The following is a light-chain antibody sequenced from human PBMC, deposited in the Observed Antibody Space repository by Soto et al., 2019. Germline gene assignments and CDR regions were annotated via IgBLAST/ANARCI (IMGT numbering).Light chain of an antibody. J-gene: IGLJ3*02. Sequence: QSVLTQPASVSGSPGQSITISCTGTSSDVGSYTLVSWYQQHPGKAPKLIIYEGTKRPSGVSNRFSGSKSGNTASLTISGLQVEDEADYYCCSYAGSPTYPWVFGGGTKVTVL. CDR3: CSYAGSPTYPWV. CDR1: SSDVGSYTL. CDR2: EGT. V-gene: IGLV2-23*01.